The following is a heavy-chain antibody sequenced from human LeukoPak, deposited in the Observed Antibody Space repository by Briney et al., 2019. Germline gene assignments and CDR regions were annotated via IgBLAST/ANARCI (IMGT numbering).Heavy chain of an antibody. D-gene: IGHD4-23*01. Sequence: PGGSLRLSCAASGFTFSSYSMNWVRQAPGKGLEWVSYISSSTNTIYYADSVKGRFTISRDNAKNSLFLQMNSLRDEDTAVYYCARGGYGANDDAFDIWGQWTMVTVSS. J-gene: IGHJ3*02. CDR2: ISSSTNTI. CDR3: ARGGYGANDDAFDI. V-gene: IGHV3-48*02. CDR1: GFTFSSYS.